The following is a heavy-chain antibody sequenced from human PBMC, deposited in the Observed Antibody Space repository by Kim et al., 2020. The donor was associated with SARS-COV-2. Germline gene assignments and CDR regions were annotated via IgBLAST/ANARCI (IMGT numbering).Heavy chain of an antibody. CDR3: AKDIGSGSSSDNDY. D-gene: IGHD6-6*01. V-gene: IGHV3-30*02. Sequence: ADSVKGRFTLSRDNSKNALYLQKSSLRAEDTAVYYCAKDIGSGSSSDNDYWGQGTLVTVSS. J-gene: IGHJ4*02.